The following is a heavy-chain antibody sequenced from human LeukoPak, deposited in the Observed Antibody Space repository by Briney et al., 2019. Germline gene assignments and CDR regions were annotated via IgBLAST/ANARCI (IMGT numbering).Heavy chain of an antibody. CDR2: ISSSSSYI. V-gene: IGHV3-21*01. J-gene: IGHJ4*02. CDR1: GFTFSSYS. D-gene: IGHD6-6*01. CDR3: ASLEGGYSSSELNY. Sequence: GGSLRLSCAASGFTFSSYSMNWVRQAPGKGLEWVSSISSSSSYIYYADSVKGRFTISRDNAKNSLYLQMNSLRAEDTAVYYCASLEGGYSSSELNYWGQGTLVTVSS.